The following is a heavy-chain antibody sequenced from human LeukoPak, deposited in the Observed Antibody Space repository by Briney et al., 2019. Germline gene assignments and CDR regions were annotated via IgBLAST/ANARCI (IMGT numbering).Heavy chain of an antibody. D-gene: IGHD4-17*01. V-gene: IGHV4-61*02. CDR3: TGELAYGNYVEY. CDR1: GGSISSGSYC. CDR2: ICTSGST. J-gene: IGHJ4*02. Sequence: SQTLSLTCTVSGGSISSGSYCWRWIRQPAGRGLEWIGRICTSGSTNYSPSLKRPVTLSLDTSKNQFSPTLTSVTAAHTALPFRTGELAYGNYVEYWGQGTLVTVSS.